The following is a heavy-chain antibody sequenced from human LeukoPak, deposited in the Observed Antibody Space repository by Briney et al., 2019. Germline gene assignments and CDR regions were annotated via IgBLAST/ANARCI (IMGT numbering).Heavy chain of an antibody. D-gene: IGHD3-10*01. J-gene: IGHJ4*02. Sequence: GASVKVSCKASGYTFTNHYMHWVRQAPGQGLEWMGWVSGNNVNTNYAQKVQGRVTMATDTSTSTAYMELRSLRSDDTAVYYCARGPYGSGSLYLQYWGQGTLVTVSS. CDR1: GYTFTNHY. CDR2: VSGNNVNT. V-gene: IGHV1-18*04. CDR3: ARGPYGSGSLYLQY.